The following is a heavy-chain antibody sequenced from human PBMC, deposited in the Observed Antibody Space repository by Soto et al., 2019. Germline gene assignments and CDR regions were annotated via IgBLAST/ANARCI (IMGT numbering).Heavy chain of an antibody. J-gene: IGHJ6*02. Sequence: GGSLRLSCAASGLTFSNAWMNWVRQAPGKGLEWVGRIKSKTDGGTTDYAAPVKGRFTISRDDSKNTLYLQMNSLKTEDTAVYYCTTDPSRGELSYRDYYYYYGMDVWGQGTTVTVSS. V-gene: IGHV3-15*07. CDR2: IKSKTDGGTT. CDR1: GLTFSNAW. D-gene: IGHD3-16*02. CDR3: TTDPSRGELSYRDYYYYYGMDV.